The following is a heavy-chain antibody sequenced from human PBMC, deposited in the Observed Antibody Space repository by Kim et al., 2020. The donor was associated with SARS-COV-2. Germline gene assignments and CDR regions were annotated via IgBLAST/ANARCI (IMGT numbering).Heavy chain of an antibody. CDR1: GFTFSNYA. Sequence: GGSLRLSCTXSGFTFSNYAMTWVRHVAGEGLQWISAISHTGASTHSADSLKGRFTISRDNSESTVFLQMDRLAAEDTGIYYCAKNGRLGVIDSWGQGTLVTVSS. D-gene: IGHD7-27*01. CDR2: ISHTGAST. J-gene: IGHJ4*02. CDR3: AKNGRLGVIDS. V-gene: IGHV3-23*01.